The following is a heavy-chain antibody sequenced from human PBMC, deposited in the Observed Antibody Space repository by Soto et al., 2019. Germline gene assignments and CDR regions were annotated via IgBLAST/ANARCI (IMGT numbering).Heavy chain of an antibody. Sequence: GGSLRLSCAASGFTFSSYSMNWVRQAPGKGLEWVSYISSSSSTIYYADSVKGRFTISRDNAKNSLYLQMNSLRDEDTAVYYCARDSDDYVWGSYRYLNFDYWGQGPLVTVSS. CDR2: ISSSSSTI. D-gene: IGHD3-16*02. J-gene: IGHJ4*02. CDR3: ARDSDDYVWGSYRYLNFDY. V-gene: IGHV3-48*02. CDR1: GFTFSSYS.